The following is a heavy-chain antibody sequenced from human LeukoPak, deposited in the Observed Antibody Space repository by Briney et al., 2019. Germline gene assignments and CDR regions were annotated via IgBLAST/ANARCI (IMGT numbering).Heavy chain of an antibody. CDR2: IIPIFGTA. CDR1: GGTFSSYA. J-gene: IGHJ5*02. CDR3: ARHHGGTYYDFWSGYSNWLDP. V-gene: IGHV1-69*13. Sequence: GASVKVSCKASGGTFSSYAISWVRQAPGQGLEWMGGIIPIFGTANYAQKFQGRVTITADESTSTAYMELSSLRSEDTAVYYCARHHGGTYYDFWSGYSNWLDPWGQGTLVTVSS. D-gene: IGHD3-3*01.